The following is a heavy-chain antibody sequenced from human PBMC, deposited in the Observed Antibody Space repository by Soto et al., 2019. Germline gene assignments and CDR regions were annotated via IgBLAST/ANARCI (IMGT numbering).Heavy chain of an antibody. V-gene: IGHV1-46*01. Sequence: ASVKVSCKASGYTFTSYYMHWVRQAPGQGLEXMGIXXXSXGXTXYXXXXQGRVTMTRDMSTSTAYMELSSLRSEDTAVYYCAFGSYYALVSDYWGQGTLVTVSS. J-gene: IGHJ4*02. CDR3: AFGSYYALVSDY. CDR2: XXXSXGXT. CDR1: GYTFTSYY. D-gene: IGHD1-26*01.